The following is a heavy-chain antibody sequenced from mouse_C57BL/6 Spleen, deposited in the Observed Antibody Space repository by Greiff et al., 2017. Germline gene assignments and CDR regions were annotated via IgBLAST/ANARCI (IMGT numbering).Heavy chain of an antibody. V-gene: IGHV1-15*01. J-gene: IGHJ2*01. D-gene: IGHD2-12*01. CDR3: TRAGSNDVRYFDY. CDR2: IDPATGGT. Sequence: VKLQQSGAELVRPGASVTLSCKVSGYTFTDYEMHWVKQTPVHGLEWIGAIDPATGGTAYNQKFQGKAILTADKSSSTAYMELRILTSEDSAVYYCTRAGSNDVRYFDYWGQGTTLTVSS. CDR1: GYTFTDYE.